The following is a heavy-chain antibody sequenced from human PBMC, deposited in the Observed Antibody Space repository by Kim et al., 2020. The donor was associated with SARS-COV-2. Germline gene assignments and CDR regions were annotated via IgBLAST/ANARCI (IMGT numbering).Heavy chain of an antibody. V-gene: IGHV4-39*01. Sequence: YYSGSTHTTPSLKSRVTISGDTSKNQFSLKLSSVTAADTAVYYCAGRRNWGQGTLVTVSS. CDR2: YYSGST. J-gene: IGHJ4*02. CDR3: AGRRN.